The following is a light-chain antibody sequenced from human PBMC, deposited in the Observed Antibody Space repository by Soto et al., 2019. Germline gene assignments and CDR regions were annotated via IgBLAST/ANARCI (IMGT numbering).Light chain of an antibody. CDR2: GAS. V-gene: IGKV3-20*01. Sequence: IVLTQSPGTLSWSPGERATLSCRASQSVSSSYLAWYQQKPGQAPRLLIYGASSRATGIPDGFSGSGSGTDFTLIISRLEPEDFAVYYCQQYGSSPLAFGQGTKLEIK. J-gene: IGKJ2*01. CDR1: QSVSSSY. CDR3: QQYGSSPLA.